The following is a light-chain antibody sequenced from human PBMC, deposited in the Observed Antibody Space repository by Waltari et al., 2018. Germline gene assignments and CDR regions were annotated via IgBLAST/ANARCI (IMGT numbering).Light chain of an antibody. V-gene: IGLV2-8*01. J-gene: IGLJ3*02. CDR1: SSDVGNYNY. Sequence: QSALTQPPSASGSPGQSVTISCTGPSSDVGNYNYASWYQQHPGKAPKLMIYEVSKRPSGVPDRFSGSKSGNTASLTVSGLQAEDEADYYCSSYAGSNNWVFGGGTKLTVL. CDR3: SSYAGSNNWV. CDR2: EVS.